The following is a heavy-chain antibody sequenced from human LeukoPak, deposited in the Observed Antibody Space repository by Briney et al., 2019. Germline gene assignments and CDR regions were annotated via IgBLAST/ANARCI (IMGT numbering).Heavy chain of an antibody. Sequence: PSETLSLTCTVSGGSISSGTYYWTWIRQPAGKGLEWIGRIYTSGSTNFNPSLKSRVTISVDTSKNQFSLKLSSVTSADTAVYYCARHTIVGVPGAFDIWGQGTMVTVSS. V-gene: IGHV4-61*02. J-gene: IGHJ3*02. CDR1: GGSISSGTYY. D-gene: IGHD1-26*01. CDR3: ARHTIVGVPGAFDI. CDR2: IYTSGST.